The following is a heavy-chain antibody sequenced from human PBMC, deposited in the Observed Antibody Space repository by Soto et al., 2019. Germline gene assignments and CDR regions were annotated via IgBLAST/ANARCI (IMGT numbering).Heavy chain of an antibody. Sequence: QVQLVQSGAEVKKPGSSVKVSCKASGGTFSSSAISWVRQAPGQGLEWMGGIIPIFRTPDYGQKFQGRVTITADESARTVYMELRGLRSEDTAVYFCARDKDRQQLDGNYYYITDIWGQGTTVTVSS. J-gene: IGHJ6*02. CDR1: GGTFSSSA. D-gene: IGHD3-3*02. CDR3: ARDKDRQQLDGNYYYITDI. CDR2: IIPIFRTP. V-gene: IGHV1-69*12.